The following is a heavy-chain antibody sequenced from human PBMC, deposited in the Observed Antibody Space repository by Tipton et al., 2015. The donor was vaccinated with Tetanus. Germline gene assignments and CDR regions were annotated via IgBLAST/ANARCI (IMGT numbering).Heavy chain of an antibody. D-gene: IGHD6-19*01. J-gene: IGHJ4*02. V-gene: IGHV4-39*01. CDR1: TFSSYW. Sequence: TFSSYWMSWVRQPPGKGLEWIGTVFHSGTTYYNPSLKSRVTISVDTSKNQFSLKLTSVTAADTAVYYCARWIAVTGTDFDFWGQGTLVTVSS. CDR3: ARWIAVTGTDFDF. CDR2: VFHSGTT.